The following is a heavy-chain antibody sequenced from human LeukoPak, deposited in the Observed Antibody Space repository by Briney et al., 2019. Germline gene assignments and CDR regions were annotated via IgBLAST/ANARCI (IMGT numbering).Heavy chain of an antibody. CDR1: GGSISSYY. CDR3: ARVEEGYGSGRRGNFYYYYMDV. J-gene: IGHJ6*03. CDR2: IYYSGST. Sequence: SETLSLTCTVSGGSISSYYWSWIRQPPGKGLEWIGYIYYSGSTNYNPSLKSRVTISVKTSKNQFSLKLSSVTAADTAVYYCARVEEGYGSGRRGNFYYYYMDVWGRGTTVTISS. D-gene: IGHD3-10*01. V-gene: IGHV4-59*01.